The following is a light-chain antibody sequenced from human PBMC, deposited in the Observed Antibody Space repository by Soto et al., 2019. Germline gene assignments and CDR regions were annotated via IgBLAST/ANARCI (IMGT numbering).Light chain of an antibody. CDR2: GAS. Sequence: ELVLTQSPGTLSLSPGERATLSCRASQSLSSRNLAWYQQKPGQAPRPLIYGASSRATGIPDRFSGSGSGTDFTLTISRLEPEDFAVFYCQHYDSLPITFGQGTRLEIK. CDR1: QSLSSRN. J-gene: IGKJ5*01. CDR3: QHYDSLPIT. V-gene: IGKV3-20*01.